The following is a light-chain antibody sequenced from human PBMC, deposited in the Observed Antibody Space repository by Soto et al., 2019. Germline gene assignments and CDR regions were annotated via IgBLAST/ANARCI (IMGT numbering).Light chain of an antibody. J-gene: IGLJ1*01. CDR2: ANG. CDR1: SSNIGAGYD. V-gene: IGLV1-40*01. Sequence: QPVLTQPPSVSGAPGQRVTISCTGSSSNIGAGYDVHWYQQLPGTAPKLLIYANGNRPSGVPDRFSGSKSGTSASLAITGLQAEDEADYYCQSYDSSLSVYVFGTGTKLTVL. CDR3: QSYDSSLSVYV.